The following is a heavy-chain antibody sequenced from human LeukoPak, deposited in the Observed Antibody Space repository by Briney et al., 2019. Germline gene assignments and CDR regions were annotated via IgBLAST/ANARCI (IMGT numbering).Heavy chain of an antibody. J-gene: IGHJ4*02. CDR1: GFTFSRSW. Sequence: PGGSLRLSCAASGFTFSRSWMDWVRQAPGKGLEWVANIKGDGSETHYVDSGKGRFTISRDNAKSSLYLQMDSLRVEDTAIYYCSESLNYWGQGTLVTVSS. CDR2: IKGDGSET. CDR3: SESLNY. V-gene: IGHV3-7*01.